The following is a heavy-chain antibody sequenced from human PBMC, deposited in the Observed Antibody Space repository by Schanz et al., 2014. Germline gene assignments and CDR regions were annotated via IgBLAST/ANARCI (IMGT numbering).Heavy chain of an antibody. D-gene: IGHD3-22*01. V-gene: IGHV1-18*01. Sequence: QVQLVQSGAEVKKPGSSVKVSCKASGGTFSTYTISWVRQAPGQGLEWMGWISPYNGNTNYAQKLQGRVTMTADTSTSTAYMDLSSLRSEDTAVYYCAREVGLYDRGWFDPWGQGTLVTVSS. CDR3: AREVGLYDRGWFDP. J-gene: IGHJ5*02. CDR1: GGTFSTYT. CDR2: ISPYNGNT.